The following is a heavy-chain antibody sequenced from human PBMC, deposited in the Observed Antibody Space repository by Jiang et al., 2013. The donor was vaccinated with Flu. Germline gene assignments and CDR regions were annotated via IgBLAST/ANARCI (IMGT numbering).Heavy chain of an antibody. Sequence: GAEVKKPGASVKISCKASGYTFTAYNIHWVRQAPGQSLEWMGWISGGNGLTRYLQRFQGRLTFTRDTSANTAYMELTSLRSEDTAVYFCARASSGWYWLDPWGQGTPVTVSS. J-gene: IGHJ5*02. CDR3: ARASSGWYWLDP. CDR1: GYTFTAYN. CDR2: ISGGNGLT. V-gene: IGHV1-3*01. D-gene: IGHD6-19*01.